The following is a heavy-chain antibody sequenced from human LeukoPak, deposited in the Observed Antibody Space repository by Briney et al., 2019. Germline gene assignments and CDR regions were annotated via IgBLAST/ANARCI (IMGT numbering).Heavy chain of an antibody. D-gene: IGHD1-26*01. CDR3: VRDGANWEEPNDAFDT. Sequence: NPSETLSLTCAVSGASITICYWSWVRQSAGKGLEWIGRLYTTGTTNYSRSLKSRVIMSGDSSKNQLSLTLTSVTAADTAVYYCVRDGANWEEPNDAFDTWGQGTLVTVSS. CDR1: GASITICY. J-gene: IGHJ3*02. V-gene: IGHV4-4*07. CDR2: LYTTGTT.